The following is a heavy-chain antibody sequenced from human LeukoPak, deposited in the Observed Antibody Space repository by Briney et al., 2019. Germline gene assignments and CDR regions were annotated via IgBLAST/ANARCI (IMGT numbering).Heavy chain of an antibody. J-gene: IGHJ4*02. CDR3: ARRSCSGGGSHYYDY. D-gene: IGHD2-15*01. Sequence: SETLSLTCTVSGGSISSTNYYWGWIRQPPGKGLERIGSIYYSGNTYYNPSLKSRVTISVDTSKNQFSLNLSSVTAADTAVYYCARRSCSGGGSHYYDYWGQGTLVTVSS. CDR2: IYYSGNT. V-gene: IGHV4-39*01. CDR1: GGSISSTNYY.